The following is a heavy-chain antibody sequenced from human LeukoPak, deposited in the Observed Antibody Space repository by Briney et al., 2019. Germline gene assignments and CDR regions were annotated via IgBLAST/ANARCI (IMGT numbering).Heavy chain of an antibody. D-gene: IGHD5-18*01. Sequence: GGSLRLSCVVSRFTFSHYWMSWVRQAPGKGLEWVANIKQDGSEKYYVDSVKGRFTISRDDAKNSLYLQMNSLRAEDTAVYYCTRGIQLWLAGRYYYYGMDVWGQGTTVTVSS. CDR3: TRGIQLWLAGRYYYYGMDV. CDR2: IKQDGSEK. J-gene: IGHJ6*02. CDR1: RFTFSHYW. V-gene: IGHV3-7*03.